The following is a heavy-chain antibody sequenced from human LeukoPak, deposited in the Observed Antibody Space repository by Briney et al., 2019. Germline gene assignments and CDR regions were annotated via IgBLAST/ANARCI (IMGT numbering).Heavy chain of an antibody. CDR1: GGSISSYY. Sequence: SETLSLTCTVSGGSISSYYWSWIRQPPGKGLEWIGYIYYSGSTNYNPSLKSRVTISVDTSKNQFSLKLSSVTAADTAVYYCARPGLLWSEDVWGKGTTVTVSS. D-gene: IGHD3-10*01. CDR3: ARPGLLWSEDV. V-gene: IGHV4-59*08. J-gene: IGHJ6*04. CDR2: IYYSGST.